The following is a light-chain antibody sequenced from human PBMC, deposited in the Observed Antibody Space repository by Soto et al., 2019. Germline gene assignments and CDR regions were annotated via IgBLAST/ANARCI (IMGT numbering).Light chain of an antibody. V-gene: IGLV1-51*01. CDR1: SSNIGNNY. CDR2: DNS. Sequence: QSVLTQPPSVSAAPGQKVTISCSGSSSNIGNNYVSWYKQLPGTAPKLLIYDNSERPSGILDRFSGSKSGTSATLGITGLQTGDEADYYCGTWDSSLSAVLFGGGTKLTVL. CDR3: GTWDSSLSAVL. J-gene: IGLJ2*01.